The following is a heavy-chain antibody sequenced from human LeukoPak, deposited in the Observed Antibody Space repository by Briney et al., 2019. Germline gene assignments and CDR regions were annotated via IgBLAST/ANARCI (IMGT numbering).Heavy chain of an antibody. CDR3: VRQQTPHGNFDY. CDR1: GFTFSSYG. Sequence: GGSLRLSCAASGFTFSSYGMHWVRQAPGKGLEWVALIWYDGSDKYYADSVKGRFIISRDNSKNTLHLQMNSLRAEDTAVYYCVRQQTPHGNFDYWGQGTLVTVSS. J-gene: IGHJ4*02. CDR2: IWYDGSDK. D-gene: IGHD1-26*01. V-gene: IGHV3-33*01.